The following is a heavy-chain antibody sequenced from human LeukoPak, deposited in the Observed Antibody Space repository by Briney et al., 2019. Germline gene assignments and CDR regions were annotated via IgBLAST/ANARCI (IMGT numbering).Heavy chain of an antibody. J-gene: IGHJ4*02. CDR1: GFTFSSYS. D-gene: IGHD6-19*01. CDR2: ISSSSSTI. CDR3: ARGVGYSSGWFDY. Sequence: PGGSLRLSCAASGFTFSSYSMNWVRQAPGKGLEWVSYISSSSSTIYYADSVKGRFTISRDNAKNSLYLQMNSLRAEDTAVYYCARGVGYSSGWFDYWGQGTLVTVSS. V-gene: IGHV3-48*04.